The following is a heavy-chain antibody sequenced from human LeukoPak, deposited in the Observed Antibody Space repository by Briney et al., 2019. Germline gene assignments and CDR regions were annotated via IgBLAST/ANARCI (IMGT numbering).Heavy chain of an antibody. Sequence: PSETLSLTCTVSGGSISNTNYYWGWIRQPPGRGLEWIGNIYYSGNTYYNSSLKSRVTISVDTSKNQFSLKLSSVTAADTAVYYCARVRGYYSRFDPWGQGTLVTVSS. J-gene: IGHJ5*02. D-gene: IGHD3-22*01. CDR2: IYYSGNT. CDR3: ARVRGYYSRFDP. V-gene: IGHV4-39*01. CDR1: GGSISNTNYY.